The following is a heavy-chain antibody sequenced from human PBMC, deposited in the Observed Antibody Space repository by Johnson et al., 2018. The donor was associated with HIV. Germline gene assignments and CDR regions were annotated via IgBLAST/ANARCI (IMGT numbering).Heavy chain of an antibody. D-gene: IGHD5-12*01. CDR3: ARASNSGYDQAFDI. CDR1: GFTVSSNY. J-gene: IGHJ3*02. V-gene: IGHV3-53*01. CDR2: IYSGGST. Sequence: VQLVESGGGLIQPGGSLRLSCAASGFTVSSNYMSWVRQAPGKGLEWVSVIYSGGSTYYADSVKGRFTISRDNSKNTPYLQMNSLSAEDTAVYYCARASNSGYDQAFDIWGQGTMVTVSS.